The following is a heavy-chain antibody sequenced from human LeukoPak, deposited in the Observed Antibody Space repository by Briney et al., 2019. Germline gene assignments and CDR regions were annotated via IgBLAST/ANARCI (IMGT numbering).Heavy chain of an antibody. CDR2: ISGSGGST. D-gene: IGHD6-6*01. V-gene: IGHV3-23*01. CDR1: GFTFSSYA. Sequence: PGGSLRLSCAASGFTFSSYAMSWVRQAPGKGLEWVSAISGSGGSTYYADSVKGRFTISRDNSKNTLYLQMNSLRAEDTAVYYWAKGYSSSSVAWFDPWGQGTLVTVSS. CDR3: AKGYSSSSVAWFDP. J-gene: IGHJ5*02.